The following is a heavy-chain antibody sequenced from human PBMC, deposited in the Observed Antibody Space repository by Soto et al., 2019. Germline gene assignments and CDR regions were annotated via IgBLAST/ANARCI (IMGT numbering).Heavy chain of an antibody. Sequence: KPSETLSLTCTVSGGSISSGGYYWSWIRQHPGKGLEWIGYIYYSGSTYYSPSLKSRVTILMDTSKNQFSLRLSSVSAADTAVYYCARGGHGHYEGGTQWFDPWGQGTLVTVSS. V-gene: IGHV4-31*03. CDR1: GGSISSGGYY. D-gene: IGHD4-17*01. CDR3: ARGGHGHYEGGTQWFDP. J-gene: IGHJ5*02. CDR2: IYYSGST.